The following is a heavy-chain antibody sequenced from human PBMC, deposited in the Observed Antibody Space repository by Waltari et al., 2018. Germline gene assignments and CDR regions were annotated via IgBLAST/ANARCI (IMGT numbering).Heavy chain of an antibody. CDR2: ISSSSSYI. J-gene: IGHJ3*02. V-gene: IGHV3-21*01. CDR3: ASSRDAFDI. CDR1: GFTFSSYS. Sequence: EVQLVESGGGLVKPGGSLRLSCYAFGFTFSSYSINWVRQAPGKGLEWVSSISSSSSYIYYADSVKGRFTISRDNAKNSLYLQMNSLRAEDTAVYYCASSRDAFDIWGQGTMVTVSS.